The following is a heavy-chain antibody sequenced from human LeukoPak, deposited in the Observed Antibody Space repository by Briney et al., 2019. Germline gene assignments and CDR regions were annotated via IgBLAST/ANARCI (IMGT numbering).Heavy chain of an antibody. D-gene: IGHD1-26*01. CDR3: ARLRSGSYEVLYYFDY. CDR2: IYHSGST. CDR1: GDSISSNNW. J-gene: IGHJ4*02. Sequence: SGTLSLTCAVSGDSISSNNWWSWVRQSPGKRLEWIGEIYHSGSTNYNPSLTSRVTISVDKSKNQFSLKLTSVTVADTAMYYCARLRSGSYEVLYYFDYWGQGTLVTVSS. V-gene: IGHV4-4*02.